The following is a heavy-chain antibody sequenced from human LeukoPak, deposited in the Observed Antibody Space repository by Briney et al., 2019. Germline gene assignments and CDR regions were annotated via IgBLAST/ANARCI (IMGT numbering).Heavy chain of an antibody. J-gene: IGHJ5*02. CDR3: TRGYCSGGGCSGFHNWFDP. Sequence: GGSLRLSCAASGFTFSSYTMSWVRQAPGKGLEWVGRIKSNIDGGTTDYAAPVNGRFSISRDDSKNTLYLQMNSLKTEDTAIYYRTRGYCSGGGCSGFHNWFDPWGQGTLVTVSS. D-gene: IGHD2-15*01. CDR1: GFTFSSYT. V-gene: IGHV3-15*01. CDR2: IKSNIDGGTT.